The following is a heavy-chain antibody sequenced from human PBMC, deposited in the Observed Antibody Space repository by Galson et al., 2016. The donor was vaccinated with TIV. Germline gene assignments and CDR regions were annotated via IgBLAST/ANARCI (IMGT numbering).Heavy chain of an antibody. CDR1: GFTFSNFA. D-gene: IGHD4/OR15-4a*01. CDR2: INNFGVAT. J-gene: IGHJ5*02. Sequence: SLRLSCAASGFTFSNFAMSWVRQAPGRGLEWVSSINNFGVATYYADSVRGRFTISRDNSKDTLYLQMSSLRAEDTAFYYCAKDANYQMPRNWVDRWGQGSLVTVSS. V-gene: IGHV3-23*01. CDR3: AKDANYQMPRNWVDR.